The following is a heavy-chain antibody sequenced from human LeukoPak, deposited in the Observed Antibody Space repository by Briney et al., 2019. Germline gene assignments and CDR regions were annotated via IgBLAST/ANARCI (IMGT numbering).Heavy chain of an antibody. CDR3: ARGRFCSTWHLPDY. Sequence: AETLSLTCTVSGGSVSSGTYYWSWIRQPPGRGLEWIGYIYYGGRTNYNPSLKSRVTTSVDTSKNLFSLNLRSVTAADTAVYYCARGRFCSTWHLPDYWGQGTLVTVPS. D-gene: IGHD6-13*01. CDR1: GGSVSSGTYY. CDR2: IYYGGRT. V-gene: IGHV4-61*01. J-gene: IGHJ4*02.